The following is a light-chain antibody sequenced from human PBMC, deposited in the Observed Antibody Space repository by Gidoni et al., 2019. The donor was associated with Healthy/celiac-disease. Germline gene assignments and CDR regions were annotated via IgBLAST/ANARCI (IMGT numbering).Light chain of an antibody. Sequence: EIWLKQSPGTLSSSPGDRATLSCPASQRVSSGYLGWYQQPPCQAPRLIIYGASSRATGIPDMFSGSWSGTDFTLTISRLEPEDFAVYYCQQYGRSPQTFGQXTKVEIK. CDR3: QQYGRSPQT. J-gene: IGKJ1*01. CDR2: GAS. CDR1: QRVSSGY. V-gene: IGKV3-20*01.